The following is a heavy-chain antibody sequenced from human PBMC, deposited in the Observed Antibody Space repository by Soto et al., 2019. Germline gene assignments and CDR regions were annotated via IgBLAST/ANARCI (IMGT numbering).Heavy chain of an antibody. CDR3: APPIGQLLFEEGFDP. V-gene: IGHV2-26*01. CDR1: GFSLSNARMG. J-gene: IGHJ5*02. Sequence: QVTLKESGPVLVKPTETLTLTCTASGFSLSNARMGVSWIRQPPGKALEWLAHIFSNDEKSYSTSLKSRLTISKDNSKSQVVLTMTNMDPVDTATYYCAPPIGQLLFEEGFDPWGQGTLVTVSS. CDR2: IFSNDEK. D-gene: IGHD2-2*01.